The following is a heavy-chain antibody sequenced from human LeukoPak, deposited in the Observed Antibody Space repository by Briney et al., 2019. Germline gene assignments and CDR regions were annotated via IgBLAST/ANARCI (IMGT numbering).Heavy chain of an antibody. CDR1: GGSITSGSHY. CDR3: ARVWDSSGWYLDY. J-gene: IGHJ4*02. Sequence: PSQTLSLTCTVSGGSITSGSHYWSWIRQPAGKGLEWIGRIYTDGSTNYNPSLKSRVTISVATSKTQFSLKLSSVTAADTAVYYCARVWDSSGWYLDYWGQGTLVTVSS. D-gene: IGHD6-19*01. CDR2: IYTDGST. V-gene: IGHV4-61*02.